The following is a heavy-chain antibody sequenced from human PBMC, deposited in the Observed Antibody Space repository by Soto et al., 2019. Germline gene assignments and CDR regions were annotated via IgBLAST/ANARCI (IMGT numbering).Heavy chain of an antibody. Sequence: PSETLSLTCTVSGGSISSYYWSWIRQPAGKGLEWIGRIYTSGSTNYNPSLKSRVTMSVDTSKNQFSLKLSSVTAADTAVYYCARESLVRGVPVLFDYWGQGTLVTVSS. V-gene: IGHV4-4*07. CDR1: GGSISSYY. J-gene: IGHJ4*02. CDR3: ARESLVRGVPVLFDY. D-gene: IGHD3-10*01. CDR2: IYTSGST.